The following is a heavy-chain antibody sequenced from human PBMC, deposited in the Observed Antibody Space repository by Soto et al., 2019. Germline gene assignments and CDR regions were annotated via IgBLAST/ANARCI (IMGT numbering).Heavy chain of an antibody. D-gene: IGHD2-21*01. CDR2: ISIYNGDT. V-gene: IGHV1-18*04. Sequence: ASVKVSCKTSGYTFTIYGISWVRQAPGQVLEWMGLISIYNGDTKYAQKLQGRVTMTTDTATSTAYMELRSLRSDDTAVYYCARDGAHSDSNSDYWGQGTLVTVSS. CDR3: ARDGAHSDSNSDY. J-gene: IGHJ4*02. CDR1: GYTFTIYG.